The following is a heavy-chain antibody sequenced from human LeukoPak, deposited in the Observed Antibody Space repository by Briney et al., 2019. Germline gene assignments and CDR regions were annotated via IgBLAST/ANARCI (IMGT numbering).Heavy chain of an antibody. CDR3: AKDRTSGWPKGGYFDY. Sequence: GRSLRLSCAASGFTFDDYAMHWVRQAPGKGLEWVSDISGSAGSTYYADSVKGRFTISRDNSKNAVYLQMNSLRAEDTATYYCAKDRTSGWPKGGYFDYWGQGTLVTVSS. V-gene: IGHV3-23*01. D-gene: IGHD6-19*01. CDR2: ISGSAGST. CDR1: GFTFDDYA. J-gene: IGHJ4*02.